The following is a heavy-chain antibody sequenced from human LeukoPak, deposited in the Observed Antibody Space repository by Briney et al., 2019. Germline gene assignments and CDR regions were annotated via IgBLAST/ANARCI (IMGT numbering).Heavy chain of an antibody. J-gene: IGHJ5*02. Sequence: SETLSLTCTVSGGSISSYYWSWIRQPPGKGLEWIGYIYYSGSTNYNPSLKSRVTISVDTSKNQFSLKLSSVTAADTAVYYCARVIRWELPPNWFDPWGQGTLVSVSS. CDR1: GGSISSYY. CDR3: ARVIRWELPPNWFDP. D-gene: IGHD1-26*01. V-gene: IGHV4-59*01. CDR2: IYYSGST.